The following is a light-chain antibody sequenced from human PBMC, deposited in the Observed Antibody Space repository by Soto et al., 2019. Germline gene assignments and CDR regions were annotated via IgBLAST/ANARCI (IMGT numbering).Light chain of an antibody. Sequence: EIVMTQSPATLSVSPGETATLSCGASQSVAGNLAWYQQKPGQAARLIIYGASTRATGIPARFSGSGSGTEFTLTISSLQSEDFAVYYCQQYNNWSRTFGQGTKVDI. V-gene: IGKV3-15*01. CDR1: QSVAGN. J-gene: IGKJ1*01. CDR2: GAS. CDR3: QQYNNWSRT.